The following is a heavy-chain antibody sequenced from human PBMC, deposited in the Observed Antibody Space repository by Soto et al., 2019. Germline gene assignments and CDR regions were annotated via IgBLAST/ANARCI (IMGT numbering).Heavy chain of an antibody. CDR1: GLTSRQFLAHQ. CDR2: ISHDVSKI. J-gene: IGHJ6*02. Sequence: PGGSLRLSGAVSGLTSRQFLAHQMHWGRQAPGKGLEWGAFISHDVSKIYYSDSLKGRFTVSRDISNTTLYLHVNSLRAEDTAIYYCAKVLSSTNCYGLCPYAMDVSGQGTTVTVSS. CDR3: AKVLSSTNCYGLCPYAMDV. D-gene: IGHD2-2*01. V-gene: IGHV3-30*18.